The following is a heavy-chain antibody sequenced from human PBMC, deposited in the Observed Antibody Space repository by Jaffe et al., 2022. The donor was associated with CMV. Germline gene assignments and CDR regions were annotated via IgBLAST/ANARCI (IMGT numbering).Heavy chain of an antibody. Sequence: EVQLLESGGDLVQPGGSLRLSCAASGFTFNNYAMGWVRQVPGRGLEWVSSVSGSGTSTYYADSVKGRFTISRDNSKNTLYLQMSSLRAEDTAIYYCAKRGLPVPREGFDIWGQGTMVTVSS. D-gene: IGHD6-19*01. CDR1: GFTFNNYA. V-gene: IGHV3-23*01. CDR2: VSGSGTST. CDR3: AKRGLPVPREGFDI. J-gene: IGHJ3*02.